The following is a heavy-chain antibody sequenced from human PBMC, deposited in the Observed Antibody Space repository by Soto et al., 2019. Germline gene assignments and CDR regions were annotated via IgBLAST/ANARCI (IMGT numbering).Heavy chain of an antibody. Sequence: GSLRLSCAASGFTFSGYAMSWVRQAPGKGLEWVSAISGSGGSTYYADSVKGRFTISRDNSKNTLYLQMNSLRAEDTAVYYCAKPGGGGWNYYYYGMDVWGQGTTVTVSS. CDR3: AKPGGGGWNYYYYGMDV. D-gene: IGHD3-16*01. CDR1: GFTFSGYA. J-gene: IGHJ6*02. V-gene: IGHV3-23*01. CDR2: ISGSGGST.